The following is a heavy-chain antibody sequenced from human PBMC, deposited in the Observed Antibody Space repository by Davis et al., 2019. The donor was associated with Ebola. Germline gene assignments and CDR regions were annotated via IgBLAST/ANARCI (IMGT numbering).Heavy chain of an antibody. CDR3: ARDQRYDFWSGYYLGEAWFDP. CDR2: IYYSGST. CDR1: GGSISSGGYY. D-gene: IGHD3-3*01. V-gene: IGHV4-61*08. Sequence: PGGSLRLSCTVSGGSISSGGYYWSWIRQHPGKGLEWIGYIYYSGSTNYNPSLKSRVTISVDTSKNQFSLKLSSVTAADTAVYYCARDQRYDFWSGYYLGEAWFDPWGQGTLVTVSS. J-gene: IGHJ5*02.